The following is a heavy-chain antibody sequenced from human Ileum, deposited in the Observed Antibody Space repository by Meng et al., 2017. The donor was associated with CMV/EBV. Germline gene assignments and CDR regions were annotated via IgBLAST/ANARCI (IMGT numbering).Heavy chain of an antibody. Sequence: GESLKISCVASGFTFNGYWMTWVRQAPGKGLEWVANIRQDGNEKKYVDSVKGRFTISRDNAKSSLFLQMNSLRVEDTAVYYCARTTSTTCYDYWGQGTLVTVS. CDR2: IRQDGNEK. CDR1: GFTFNGYW. V-gene: IGHV3-7*01. D-gene: IGHD2-2*01. CDR3: ARTTSTTCYDY. J-gene: IGHJ4*02.